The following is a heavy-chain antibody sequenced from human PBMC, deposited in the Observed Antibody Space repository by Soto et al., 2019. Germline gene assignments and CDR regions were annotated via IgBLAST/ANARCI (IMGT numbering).Heavy chain of an antibody. D-gene: IGHD6-13*01. V-gene: IGHV4-39*02. CDR3: AKDRYAPYSKLDY. CDR1: SASLSSSTYY. Sequence: SETLSLTCSVSSASLSSSTYYWSWIRQPPGRGPEWIGSIYYSGNTYYKPSLKSRVSISIDTSRNQFSLKLSSVTAADTALYYCAKDRYAPYSKLDYWGQGTLVTVSS. CDR2: IYYSGNT. J-gene: IGHJ4*02.